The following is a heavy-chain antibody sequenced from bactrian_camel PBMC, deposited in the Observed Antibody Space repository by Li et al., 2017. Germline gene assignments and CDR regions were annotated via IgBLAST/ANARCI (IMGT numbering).Heavy chain of an antibody. CDR1: GFTFDHYY. J-gene: IGHJ6*01. V-gene: IGHV3S40*01. Sequence: DVQLVKSGGGLVQPGGSLTLSCTASGFTFDHYYMSWVRQAPGKELEWVSSISPGSSDTSYADFVKGRFIMTRDNAKNTTTLQLDALETEDAAMYYCARGRWSYGSRGQGTQVTVS. CDR2: ISPGSSDT. D-gene: IGHD5*01. CDR3: ARGRWSYGS.